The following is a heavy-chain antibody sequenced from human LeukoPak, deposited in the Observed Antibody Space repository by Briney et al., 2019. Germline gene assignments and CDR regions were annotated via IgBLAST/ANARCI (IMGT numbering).Heavy chain of an antibody. Sequence: PSETLSLTCTVSGGSISSGDYYWSWIRQPPGKGLEWIGEINHSGSTNYNPSLKSRVTISVDTSKNQFSLKLSSVTAADTAVYYCARGPRWLQSLFDYWGQGTLVTVSS. CDR3: ARGPRWLQSLFDY. D-gene: IGHD5-24*01. CDR1: GGSISSGDYY. J-gene: IGHJ4*02. CDR2: INHSGST. V-gene: IGHV4-39*07.